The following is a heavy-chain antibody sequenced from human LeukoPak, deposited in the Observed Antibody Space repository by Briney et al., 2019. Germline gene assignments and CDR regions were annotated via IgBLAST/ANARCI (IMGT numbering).Heavy chain of an antibody. D-gene: IGHD6-19*01. CDR1: GCSISCLY. CDR3: AREHRRDYSSGWWVWFDP. V-gene: IGHV4-59*12. Sequence: SGALSLPLPGFGCSISCLYWSWVRAAPGKGLEWVGSIYFRRSINYHPSRKSRINISVDTSKNQFSLKLSSVPAADTAVYYCAREHRRDYSSGWWVWFDPWRQGPLVTVSA. CDR2: IYFRRSI. J-gene: IGHJ5*02.